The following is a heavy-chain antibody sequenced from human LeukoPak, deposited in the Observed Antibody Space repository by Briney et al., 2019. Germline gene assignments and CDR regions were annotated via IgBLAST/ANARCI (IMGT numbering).Heavy chain of an antibody. CDR2: IYYSGST. V-gene: IGHV4-59*01. Sequence: SETLSLTXTVSGGSISSYYWSWIRQPPGKGLEWIGYIYYSGSTNYNPSLKSRVTISVDTSKNQFSLKLSSVTAADTAVYYCARRLGNIVVVPAASNPMDGYSYGWDYYMDVWGKGTTVTVSS. CDR3: ARRLGNIVVVPAASNPMDGYSYGWDYYMDV. J-gene: IGHJ6*03. CDR1: GGSISSYY. D-gene: IGHD2-2*01.